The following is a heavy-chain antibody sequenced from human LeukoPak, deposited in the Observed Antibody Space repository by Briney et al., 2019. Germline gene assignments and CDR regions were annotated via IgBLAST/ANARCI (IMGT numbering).Heavy chain of an antibody. CDR2: INPNSGGT. CDR1: GYTFTGYY. D-gene: IGHD6-6*01. Sequence: ASVKVSCKASGYTFTGYYMHWVRQAPGQVLGWMGWINPNSGGTNYAQKFQGRVTMTRDTSISTAYMELSRLRSDDTAVYYCARVGMEAARHYSFDYWGQGTLVTVSS. CDR3: ARVGMEAARHYSFDY. V-gene: IGHV1-2*02. J-gene: IGHJ4*02.